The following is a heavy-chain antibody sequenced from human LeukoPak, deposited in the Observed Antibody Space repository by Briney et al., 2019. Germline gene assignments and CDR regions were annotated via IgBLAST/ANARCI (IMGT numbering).Heavy chain of an antibody. CDR1: GGFINNYY. V-gene: IGHV4-4*07. CDR3: ARGRSYSRLSYDYYMDV. CDR2: IYFSGST. Sequence: PSETLSLTCTVSGGFINNYYWSWIRQPAGKGLEWIGHIYFSGSTNYSPSLKSRVTMSVDASKSQCSLRVTSVTAADTAVYYCARGRSYSRLSYDYYMDVWGKGTTVTISS. D-gene: IGHD3-10*01. J-gene: IGHJ6*03.